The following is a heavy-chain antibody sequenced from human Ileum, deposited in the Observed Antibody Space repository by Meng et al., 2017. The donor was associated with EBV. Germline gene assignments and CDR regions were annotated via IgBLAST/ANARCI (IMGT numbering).Heavy chain of an antibody. CDR2: IFHIGST. CDR1: GGSVISNNW. CDR3: AKVSLTGTFYDH. Sequence: QVQEQASGSRLVEPSWTLSLTCAVSGGSVISNNWWSWVRQPPGKGLEWIGEIFHIGSTNNSPSLKSRVTISVDNSKTQFSLSLTSVTAAETAIYYCAKVSLTGTFYDHWGQGILVTVSS. D-gene: IGHD3-9*01. J-gene: IGHJ4*02. V-gene: IGHV4-4*02.